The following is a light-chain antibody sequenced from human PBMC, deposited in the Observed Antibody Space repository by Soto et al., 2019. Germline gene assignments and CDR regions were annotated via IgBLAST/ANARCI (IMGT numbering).Light chain of an antibody. CDR1: SSDVGGYNY. J-gene: IGLJ2*01. Sequence: QSALTQPASVSGPPGQSITISCTGTSSDVGGYNYVSWYQQHPGKAPKLMIYEVTNRPSGISDRFPASKSGNTASLTISGLQAEDEADYYCNSYTTSSTLVFGGGTKLTVL. V-gene: IGLV2-14*01. CDR3: NSYTTSSTLV. CDR2: EVT.